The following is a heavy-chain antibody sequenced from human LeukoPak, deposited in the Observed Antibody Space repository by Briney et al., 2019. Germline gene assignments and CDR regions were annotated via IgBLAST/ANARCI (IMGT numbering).Heavy chain of an antibody. CDR3: ARREIAAAALDP. CDR2: ITLSSGII. D-gene: IGHD6-13*01. CDR1: GFTFSNYN. J-gene: IGHJ5*02. Sequence: GGSLRLSCAASGFTFSNYNMNWVRQAPGKGLEWISYITLSSGIIYYADSVKGRFTISRDNAKNSLYLQMNSLRAEDTAVYYCARREIAAAALDPWGQGTLVTVSS. V-gene: IGHV3-48*01.